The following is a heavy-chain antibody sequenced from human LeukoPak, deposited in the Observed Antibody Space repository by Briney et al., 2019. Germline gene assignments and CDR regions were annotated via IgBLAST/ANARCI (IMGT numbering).Heavy chain of an antibody. CDR3: ASGSSTSNGNAFDI. Sequence: ASVKVSCKASGGTFSSYAINWVRQATGQGLEWMGWMNPNSGNTGYAQKFQGRVTITRNTSISTAYMELSSLRSEDTAVYYCASGSSTSNGNAFDIWGQGTMVTVSS. J-gene: IGHJ3*02. V-gene: IGHV1-8*03. D-gene: IGHD2-2*01. CDR2: MNPNSGNT. CDR1: GGTFSSYA.